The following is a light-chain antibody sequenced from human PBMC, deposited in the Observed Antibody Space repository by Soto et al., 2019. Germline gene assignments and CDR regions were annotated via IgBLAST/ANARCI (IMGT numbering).Light chain of an antibody. CDR3: QQHSNWPLT. CDR2: GAS. CDR1: QSVTTQ. V-gene: IGKV3-11*01. Sequence: IVLTQSPGTLSLSPGERATLSCRASQSVTTQLAWYQQKPGQAPRLIIHGASSRATGVPDRITGSGSGTDFTLTISSLEPEDFAVYYCQQHSNWPLTFGGGTKVDIK. J-gene: IGKJ4*01.